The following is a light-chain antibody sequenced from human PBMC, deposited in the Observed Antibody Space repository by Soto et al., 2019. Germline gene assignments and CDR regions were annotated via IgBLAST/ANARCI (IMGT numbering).Light chain of an antibody. CDR1: QDISNS. V-gene: IGKV1-33*01. Sequence: DIQMTQSPSSLSASVGDRVTITCQASQDISNSLNWYQHKPGKAPNLLIYGASNLEIGVPSRFSGSGSGTYFTLTIRSLHPEDIATYFCQQYDNLPLTFGGGTKVEVK. CDR2: GAS. J-gene: IGKJ4*01. CDR3: QQYDNLPLT.